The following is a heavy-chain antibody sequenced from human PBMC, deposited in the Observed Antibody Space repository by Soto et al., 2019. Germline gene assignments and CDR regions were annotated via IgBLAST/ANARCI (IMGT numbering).Heavy chain of an antibody. CDR2: IYYSGRT. Sequence: SETLSLTCIVSGEAISSSSYYWGWIRQPPGKGLEWIGSIYYSGRTYYNPSFKSRVTISIDTSKNQFSLKLSSVTATDTAVYYCARQRTTVVTQAYFDHWGKGALGTVSS. J-gene: IGHJ4*02. D-gene: IGHD2-21*02. CDR1: GEAISSSSYY. CDR3: ARQRTTVVTQAYFDH. V-gene: IGHV4-39*01.